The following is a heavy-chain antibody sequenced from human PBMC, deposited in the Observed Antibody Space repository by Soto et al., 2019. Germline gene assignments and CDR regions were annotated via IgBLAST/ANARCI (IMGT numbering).Heavy chain of an antibody. Sequence: GTSVKVSCKASGYTFKSYYMQSVHQATGQGLEWMGIINPSGGSTSYAQKFQGRVTMTRDTSTSTVYMELRSLRSEDTAVYYCARERGFWSGYYNNWFASWGKGTLVTVSS. CDR1: GYTFKSYY. D-gene: IGHD3-3*01. CDR2: INPSGGST. J-gene: IGHJ5*01. V-gene: IGHV1-46*02. CDR3: ARERGFWSGYYNNWFAS.